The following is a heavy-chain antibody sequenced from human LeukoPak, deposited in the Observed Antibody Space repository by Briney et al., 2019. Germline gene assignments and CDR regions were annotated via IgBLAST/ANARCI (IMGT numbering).Heavy chain of an antibody. CDR1: GYTFTSYD. J-gene: IGHJ6*02. CDR2: MNPNSGNT. Sequence: ASVKLSCKASGYTFTSYDINCVPRSTGHRREWMRWMNPNSGNTGYAQKFQGRVTMTRHTSISTAYMELSSLRSEDTAVYYCARGGYSSGWWGYYYYGMDVWGQGTTVTVSS. V-gene: IGHV1-8*01. CDR3: ARGGYSSGWWGYYYYGMDV. D-gene: IGHD6-19*01.